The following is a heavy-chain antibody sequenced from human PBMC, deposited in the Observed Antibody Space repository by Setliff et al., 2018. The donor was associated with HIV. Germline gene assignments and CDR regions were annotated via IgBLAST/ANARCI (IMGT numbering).Heavy chain of an antibody. Sequence: ASAKVSCKAPGYTFTGHYLHWVRQAPGQGLEWLGWVNPNSGDAIYAQNFQGRVTMTRDTSINAAYMELRGLRSDDTAVYYCARNFGLSPSGKYYYYYGMDIWGQGTTVTVSS. V-gene: IGHV1-2*02. CDR1: GYTFTGHY. CDR3: ARNFGLSPSGKYYYYYGMDI. CDR2: VNPNSGDA. J-gene: IGHJ6*02. D-gene: IGHD3-10*01.